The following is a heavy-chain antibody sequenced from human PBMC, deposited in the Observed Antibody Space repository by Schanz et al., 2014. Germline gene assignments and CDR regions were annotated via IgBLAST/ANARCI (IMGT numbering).Heavy chain of an antibody. J-gene: IGHJ5*02. CDR1: GGSISSSSYF. D-gene: IGHD3-10*01. Sequence: QLQLQESGPGLVKPSETLSLTCTVSGGSISSSSYFWGWIRQPPGKGLEWIGSIYNSGSTYYNPSLKSPAPISVHTSKTQFPGKLSSGTAADTAVYYCGRHPHYYGSGSGFDPWGQGTLVTVSS. CDR2: IYNSGST. CDR3: GRHPHYYGSGSGFDP. V-gene: IGHV4-39*01.